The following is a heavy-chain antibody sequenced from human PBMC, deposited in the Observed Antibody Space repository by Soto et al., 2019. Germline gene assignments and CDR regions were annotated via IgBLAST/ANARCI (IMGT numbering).Heavy chain of an antibody. J-gene: IGHJ6*02. D-gene: IGHD6-19*01. Sequence: SETLSLTCTVSGGSISSYYWSWIRQPPGKGLEWIGYIYYSGSTNYNPSLKSRVTISVDTSKNQFSLKLSSVTAADTAVYYCASLIGSGWYSDYYYGMDVWGQGTTVTVS. CDR2: IYYSGST. CDR3: ASLIGSGWYSDYYYGMDV. V-gene: IGHV4-59*01. CDR1: GGSISSYY.